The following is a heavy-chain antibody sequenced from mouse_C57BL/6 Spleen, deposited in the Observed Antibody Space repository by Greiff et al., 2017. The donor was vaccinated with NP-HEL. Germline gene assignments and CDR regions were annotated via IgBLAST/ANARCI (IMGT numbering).Heavy chain of an antibody. CDR3: ASGSLGQDY. J-gene: IGHJ2*01. CDR1: GYTFTSYW. Sequence: QVQLQQPGAELVRPGTSVKLSCKASGYTFTSYWMHWVKQRPGQGLEWIGVIDPSDSYTNYNQKFKGKATLTVDTSSSTAYMQLSSLTSEDSAVYYCASGSLGQDYWGQGTTLTVSS. V-gene: IGHV1-59*01. CDR2: IDPSDSYT. D-gene: IGHD3-3*01.